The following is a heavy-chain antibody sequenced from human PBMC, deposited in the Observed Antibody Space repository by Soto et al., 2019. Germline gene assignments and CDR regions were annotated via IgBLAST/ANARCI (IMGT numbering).Heavy chain of an antibody. CDR2: IRSKAYGGTT. CDR3: TRVKQLVSFYYYYGMDV. J-gene: IGHJ6*02. D-gene: IGHD6-6*01. V-gene: IGHV3-49*04. CDR1: GFNFGDYA. Sequence: SLRLSCTAAGFNFGDYAMSWVRQAPGKGLEWVGFIRSKAYGGTTEYAASVKGRFTISRDDSKSIAYLQMNSLKTEDTAVYYCTRVKQLVSFYYYYGMDVWGQGTTVTVSS.